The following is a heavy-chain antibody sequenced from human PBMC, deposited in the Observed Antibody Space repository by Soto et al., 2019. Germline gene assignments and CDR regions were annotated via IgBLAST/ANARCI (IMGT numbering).Heavy chain of an antibody. CDR1: GFTFSSYA. Sequence: EVQLLESGGGLVQPGGSLRLSCAASGFTFSSYAMSWVRQAPGKGLEWVSAISGSANTYYADSVKSRFTISRDNSKNTLYLQMNSLRGENTAVYYCAKGYKALDYWGQGSLVTVSS. CDR3: AKGYKALDY. V-gene: IGHV3-23*01. CDR2: ISGSANT. D-gene: IGHD5-18*01. J-gene: IGHJ4*02.